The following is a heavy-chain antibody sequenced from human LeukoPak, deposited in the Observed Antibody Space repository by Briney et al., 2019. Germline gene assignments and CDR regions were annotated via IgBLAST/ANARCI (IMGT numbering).Heavy chain of an antibody. Sequence: GESLRLSCAASGFTFSSYAMSWVRQAPGKGLEWVSAISGSGGSTYYADSVKGRFTISRDNSKNTLYLQMNSLRAEDTAVYYCANGPGITIFYYYYGMDVWGQGTTVTVSS. CDR1: GFTFSSYA. V-gene: IGHV3-23*01. CDR2: ISGSGGST. D-gene: IGHD3-9*01. J-gene: IGHJ6*02. CDR3: ANGPGITIFYYYYGMDV.